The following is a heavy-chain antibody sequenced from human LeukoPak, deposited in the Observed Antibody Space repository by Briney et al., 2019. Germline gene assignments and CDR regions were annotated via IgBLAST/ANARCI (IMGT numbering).Heavy chain of an antibody. Sequence: PSETLSLTSTVSGGSISSGGYYWSWIRQHPGKGLEWIGYIYYSGSTYYNPSLKSRVTISVDTAKNQFSLKLSSVTAADTAVYYCARIDYGDDYHVDYWGQGTLVTVSS. CDR1: GGSISSGGYY. CDR2: IYYSGST. D-gene: IGHD4-17*01. CDR3: ARIDYGDDYHVDY. V-gene: IGHV4-31*03. J-gene: IGHJ4*02.